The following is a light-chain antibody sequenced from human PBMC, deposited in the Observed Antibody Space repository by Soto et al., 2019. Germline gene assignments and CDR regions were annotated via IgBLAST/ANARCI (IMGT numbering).Light chain of an antibody. CDR3: LLYYGGAHLV. Sequence: QSVVTQEPSLTVSPGGTVTLTCASSTGAVTSGNYPSWFQRKPGQAPRTLIYTTNDKHSWTPARFSGSLLGGRATLTLSGAQPEDEADYYCLLYYGGAHLVFGGGTKLTVL. CDR1: TGAVTSGNY. CDR2: TTN. V-gene: IGLV7-43*01. J-gene: IGLJ3*02.